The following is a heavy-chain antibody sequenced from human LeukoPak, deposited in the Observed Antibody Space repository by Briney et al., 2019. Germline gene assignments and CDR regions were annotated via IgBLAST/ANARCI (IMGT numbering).Heavy chain of an antibody. CDR2: INHSGST. J-gene: IGHJ4*02. V-gene: IGHV4-34*01. Sequence: SETLSLTCAVYGGSFSGYYWSWIRQPPGKGLEWIGEINHSGSTNYNPSLKSRVTISVDTSKNQFSLKLSSVTAADTAVYYCARSSVADPDFDYWGQGTLVTVSS. D-gene: IGHD6-19*01. CDR1: GGSFSGYY. CDR3: ARSSVADPDFDY.